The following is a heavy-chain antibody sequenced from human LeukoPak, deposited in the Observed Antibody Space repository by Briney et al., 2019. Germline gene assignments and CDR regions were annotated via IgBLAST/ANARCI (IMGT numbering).Heavy chain of an antibody. Sequence: SETLSLTCTVSGGSITTNFWSWIRQPPGKGLEWIGYIYYSGTTSYNASLKSRVTMSVDTSKNQFSLNLNSVTAADTAVYYCARGLRVGNTGYYFDYWGQGTLVTVSS. CDR1: GGSITTNF. V-gene: IGHV4-59*01. CDR2: IYYSGTT. CDR3: ARGLRVGNTGYYFDY. D-gene: IGHD1-26*01. J-gene: IGHJ4*02.